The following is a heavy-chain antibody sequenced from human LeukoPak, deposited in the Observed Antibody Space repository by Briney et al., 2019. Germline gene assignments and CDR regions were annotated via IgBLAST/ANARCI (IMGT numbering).Heavy chain of an antibody. CDR3: ARVEERTYYYDSSGYQ. V-gene: IGHV1-2*02. D-gene: IGHD3-22*01. CDR2: INPNSGGT. Sequence: ASVKVSCKASGYTFTGYYMHWVRQAPGQGLEWMGWINPNSGGTNYAQKFQGRVTMTRDTSISTAYMELSRLRSDDTAVYYWARVEERTYYYDSSGYQWGQGTLVTVSS. CDR1: GYTFTGYY. J-gene: IGHJ4*02.